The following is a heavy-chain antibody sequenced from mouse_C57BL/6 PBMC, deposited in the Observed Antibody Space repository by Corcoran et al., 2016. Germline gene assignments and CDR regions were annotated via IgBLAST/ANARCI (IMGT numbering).Heavy chain of an antibody. V-gene: IGHV14-2*01. CDR1: VVTIKGYY. CDR3: AITTVVDY. CDR2: IDPEDGET. D-gene: IGHD1-1*01. J-gene: IGHJ2*01. Sequence: EVQLQQSGSELVNPGSSVKLSCTAYVVTIKGYYMHWVKQRAEQGLEWIGRIDPEDGETKYAPKFQGKATITADTSSNTAYLQLSSLTSEDTAVYYCAITTVVDYWGQGTTLTVYS.